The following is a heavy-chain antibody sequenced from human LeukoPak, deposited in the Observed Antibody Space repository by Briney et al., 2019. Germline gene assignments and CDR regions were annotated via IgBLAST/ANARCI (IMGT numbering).Heavy chain of an antibody. J-gene: IGHJ2*01. CDR2: INHSGST. D-gene: IGHD5-24*01. V-gene: IGHV4-34*01. CDR1: GGSFSGYY. CDR3: ARSIGYNPFRYFDF. Sequence: SETLSLTCAVYGGSFSGYYWSWIRQPPGKGLEWIGEINHSGSTNYNPSPKRRVTISVDTTKNQFSLKLSSVTAADTVVYYCARSIGYNPFRYFDFWGRGTLVTVSS.